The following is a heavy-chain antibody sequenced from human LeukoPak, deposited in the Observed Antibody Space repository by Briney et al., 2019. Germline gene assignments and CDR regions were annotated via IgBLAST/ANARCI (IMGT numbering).Heavy chain of an antibody. CDR2: ISGSGGST. J-gene: IGHJ4*02. CDR1: GCTFSSYA. V-gene: IGHV3-23*01. Sequence: GGSLRLSCAASGCTFSSYAMSWVRQAPGKGLEWVSAISGSGGSTYYADSVKGRFTISRDNSKNTLYLQMNSLRAEDTAVHYCAKDQSSVAGTSDYWGQGTLVTVSS. D-gene: IGHD6-19*01. CDR3: AKDQSSVAGTSDY.